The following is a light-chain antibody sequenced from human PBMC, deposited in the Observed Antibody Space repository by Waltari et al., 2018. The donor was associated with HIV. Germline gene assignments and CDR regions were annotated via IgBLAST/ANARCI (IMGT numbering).Light chain of an antibody. Sequence: SYELTQPPSVSVSPGQTASISCSGDKLGNKFAAWYQQKPGKSPVVVMYQDRSRPSGIPERFSGSNSGNTATLTISGTQAMDEADYYCQAWDSSTVVFGGGTKLTVL. CDR1: KLGNKF. V-gene: IGLV3-1*01. J-gene: IGLJ2*01. CDR2: QDR. CDR3: QAWDSSTVV.